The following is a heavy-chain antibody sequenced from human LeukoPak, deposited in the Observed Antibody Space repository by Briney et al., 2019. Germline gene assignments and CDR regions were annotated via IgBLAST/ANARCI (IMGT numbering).Heavy chain of an antibody. J-gene: IGHJ6*03. CDR2: INHSGST. D-gene: IGHD3-10*01. Sequence: SETLSLTCAVYGGSFSGYYWSWIRQPPGKGLEWIGEINHSGSTNYNPSLKSRVTISVDTSKNQFSLKLSSVTAADTAVYYCARGYYGSGSYRNYYYYNMDVWGKGTTVTVSS. CDR1: GGSFSGYY. V-gene: IGHV4-34*01. CDR3: ARGYYGSGSYRNYYYYNMDV.